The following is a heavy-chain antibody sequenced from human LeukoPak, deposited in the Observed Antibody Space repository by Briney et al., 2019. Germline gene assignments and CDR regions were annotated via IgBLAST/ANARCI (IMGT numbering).Heavy chain of an antibody. J-gene: IGHJ4*02. V-gene: IGHV3-7*01. CDR2: IRHDGSAK. CDR1: GFTFNNYW. D-gene: IGHD6-19*01. CDR3: ARDNSGFDY. Sequence: PGGSLRLPCEASGFTFNNYWMAWVRQAPGKGLEWVANIRHDGSAKYYGDSVQGRFTISRDDAKNSLFLQMNSLRADDTALYYCARDNSGFDYWGQGTMVTVSS.